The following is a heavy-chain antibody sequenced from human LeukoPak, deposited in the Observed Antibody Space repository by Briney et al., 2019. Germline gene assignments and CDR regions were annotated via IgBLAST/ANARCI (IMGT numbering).Heavy chain of an antibody. D-gene: IGHD6-13*01. J-gene: IGHJ3*02. CDR1: GFTFSDYQ. CDR2: ITNNGNTI. Sequence: GGSLRLSCAASGFTFSDYQMNWVRQTPGKGLEWISYITNNGNTIYYGDSVQGRFTISRDNAKNPLYLQMNSLSAEDTAVYYCASEIKYGSSWYAAFGIWGQGTMVTVSS. V-gene: IGHV3-48*03. CDR3: ASEIKYGSSWYAAFGI.